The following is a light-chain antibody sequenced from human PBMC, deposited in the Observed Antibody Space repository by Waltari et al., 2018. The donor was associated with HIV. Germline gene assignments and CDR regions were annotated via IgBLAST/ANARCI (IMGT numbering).Light chain of an antibody. CDR2: GEN. V-gene: IGLV3-19*01. Sequence: SSELTQDPAVSVALGQTVRITCQGASLSSYSATGYQQKPGQAPVLVIYGENNRPSGLPDRFSGSSSGNTASLTITGAQAEDEADYYCNSRDSSGNHLVFGTGTKVTVL. CDR1: SLSSYS. J-gene: IGLJ1*01. CDR3: NSRDSSGNHLV.